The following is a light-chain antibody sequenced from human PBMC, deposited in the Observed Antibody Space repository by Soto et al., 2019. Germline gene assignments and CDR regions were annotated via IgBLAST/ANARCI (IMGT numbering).Light chain of an antibody. Sequence: QSVLTQPASVSGSPGQSITISCTGTSSDVGGYNYVSWYQQHPGKAPKLMIYDVSSRPSGVSSRFSGSKSGNTASLTISGLQADDESHYYCSSFADSSARDYVFGGGTKLTVL. CDR3: SSFADSSARDYV. CDR1: SSDVGGYNY. CDR2: DVS. J-gene: IGLJ1*01. V-gene: IGLV2-14*01.